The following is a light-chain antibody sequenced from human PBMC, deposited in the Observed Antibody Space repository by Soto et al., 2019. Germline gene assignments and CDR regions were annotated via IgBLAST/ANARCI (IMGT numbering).Light chain of an antibody. Sequence: QSALTQPPSASGTPGQAVTISCSGTTSNIGSNYVYWYQQLPGTAPQLLIYCNNQRPSGVADRFSGSKSGTSASLAISGLRSDDEADYFCATWDDSLNGFYVFGTGTKVTVL. J-gene: IGLJ1*01. CDR3: ATWDDSLNGFYV. CDR2: CNN. CDR1: TSNIGSNY. V-gene: IGLV1-47*02.